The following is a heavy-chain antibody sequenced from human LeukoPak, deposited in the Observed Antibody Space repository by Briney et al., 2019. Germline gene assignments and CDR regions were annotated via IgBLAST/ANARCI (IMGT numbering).Heavy chain of an antibody. CDR3: ARDWFGDF. CDR1: GFTFSSYE. D-gene: IGHD3-16*01. CDR2: ISSSGSTR. V-gene: IGHV3-48*03. Sequence: GGSLRLSCAASGFTFSSYEMNWVRQAPGKGLEWVSYISSSGSTRHYTDSVKGRFTISRDNAKNSLYLQMDSLRAEDTAVYYCARDWFGDFWGQGILVIVSS. J-gene: IGHJ4*02.